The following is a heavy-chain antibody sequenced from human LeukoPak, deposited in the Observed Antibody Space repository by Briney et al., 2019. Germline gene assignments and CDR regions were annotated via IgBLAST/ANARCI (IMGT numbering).Heavy chain of an antibody. D-gene: IGHD2-15*01. CDR3: STGGGTHDY. J-gene: IGHJ4*02. CDR1: GFTFSSYA. CDR2: TRSRSAGGTT. Sequence: GGSLRLSCAASGFTFSSYAMSWVRQAPGKGLGWVGRTRSRSAGGTTDYGAPVKGRFTISRDDSKNTLYLQMNSLKTEDTAVYYCSTGGGTHDYWGQGTLVTVSS. V-gene: IGHV3-15*01.